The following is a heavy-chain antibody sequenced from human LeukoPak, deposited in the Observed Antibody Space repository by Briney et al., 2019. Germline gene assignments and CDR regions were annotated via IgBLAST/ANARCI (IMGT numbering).Heavy chain of an antibody. CDR2: IYSGGST. CDR3: ARGDCSGGSCYLSLTTIDY. V-gene: IGHV3-66*01. J-gene: IGHJ4*02. Sequence: QTGGSLRLSCAASGFTVSSNYMSWVRQAPGKGLEWVSVIYSGGSTYYADSVKGRFTISRDNSKNTLYLQMNSLRAEDTAVYYCARGDCSGGSCYLSLTTIDYWGQGTLVTVSS. CDR1: GFTVSSNY. D-gene: IGHD2-15*01.